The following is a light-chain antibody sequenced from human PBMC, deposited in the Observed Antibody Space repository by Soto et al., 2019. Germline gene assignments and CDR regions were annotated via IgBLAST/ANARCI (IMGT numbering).Light chain of an antibody. Sequence: QSVLTQSPSASASLGASVKLTCTLSSGHSSYAIAWHQQQPEQGPRYLMKLNSDGSHSKGDGIPDRFSGSSSGAERYLTISLLHSEDTAYYYCQTWGTGIPVFGGGTKLTVL. CDR2: LNSDGSH. CDR3: QTWGTGIPV. J-gene: IGLJ2*01. V-gene: IGLV4-69*01. CDR1: SGHSSYA.